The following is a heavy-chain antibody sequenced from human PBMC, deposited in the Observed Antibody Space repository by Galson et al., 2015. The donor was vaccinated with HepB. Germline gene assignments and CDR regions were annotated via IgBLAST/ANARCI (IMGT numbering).Heavy chain of an antibody. J-gene: IGHJ4*02. V-gene: IGHV3-23*01. CDR3: VKQWLTQKCLDY. CDR1: GLTFSNWA. D-gene: IGHD6-19*01. Sequence: SLRLSCAASGLTFSNWAMAWVRQAPGKGLEWVAGISGSGGSTYYADSVKGRFTISRDNSKSTLYLQLNSLRAEDTAVYYCVKQWLTQKCLDYWGQGTLVTVSS. CDR2: ISGSGGST.